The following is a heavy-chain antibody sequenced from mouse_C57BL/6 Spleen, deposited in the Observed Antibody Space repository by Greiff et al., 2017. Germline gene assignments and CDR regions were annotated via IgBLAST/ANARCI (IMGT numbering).Heavy chain of an antibody. CDR3: ASPYGSSYDWYFDV. D-gene: IGHD1-1*01. Sequence: QVQLQQPGAELVKPGASVKMSCKASGYTFTSYWITWVKQRPGQGLEWIGDIYPGSGSTNYNEKFKSKATLTVDASSSTAYMQLSSLTSEDSAVYYCASPYGSSYDWYFDVWGTGTTVTVSS. CDR2: IYPGSGST. V-gene: IGHV1-55*01. CDR1: GYTFTSYW. J-gene: IGHJ1*03.